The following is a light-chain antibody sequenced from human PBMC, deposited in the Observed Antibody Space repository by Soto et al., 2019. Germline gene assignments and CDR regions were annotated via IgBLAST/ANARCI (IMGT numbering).Light chain of an antibody. V-gene: IGLV2-14*01. CDR2: EVS. CDR1: SSDVGGYNY. CDR3: SSYTSSSTGV. Sequence: QSALTQPASVSGSPGQSITISCTGTSSDVGGYNYVSWYQQHPGKVPKLMIYEVSNRPSGVSHRFFGSKSANTASLAISGLQAEDEAYYYCSSYTSSSTGVFGGGTKLTVL. J-gene: IGLJ3*02.